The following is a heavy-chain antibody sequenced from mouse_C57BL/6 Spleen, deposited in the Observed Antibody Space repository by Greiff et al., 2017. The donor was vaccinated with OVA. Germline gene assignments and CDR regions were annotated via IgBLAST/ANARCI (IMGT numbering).Heavy chain of an antibody. CDR3: APLYPYAYDDGAWFAY. J-gene: IGHJ3*01. CDR1: GYTFTSYW. D-gene: IGHD2-2*01. V-gene: IGHV1-7*01. CDR2: INPSSGYT. Sequence: VQLQQSGAELAKPGASEKLSCKASGYTFTSYWMHWVKQRPGQGLEWIGYINPSSGYTTYNQKFKDKATLTADKSSSTAYMQLSSLTYEDSSVYYCAPLYPYAYDDGAWFAYWGQGTLVTVSA.